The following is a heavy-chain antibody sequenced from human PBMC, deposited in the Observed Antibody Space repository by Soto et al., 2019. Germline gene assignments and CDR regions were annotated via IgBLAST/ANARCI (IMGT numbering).Heavy chain of an antibody. D-gene: IGHD2-2*01. J-gene: IGHJ6*03. V-gene: IGHV3-23*01. Sequence: PGGSLRLSCAASGFTFSNYAMSWVRQAPGKGLEWVSAISGSGGSTYHADSVKGRFTISRDNSKNTLYLQMNSLRAEDTAVYYCAKNLVVVPAAMQVFGYYYYYMDVWGKGTTVTVSS. CDR1: GFTFSNYA. CDR3: AKNLVVVPAAMQVFGYYYYYMDV. CDR2: ISGSGGST.